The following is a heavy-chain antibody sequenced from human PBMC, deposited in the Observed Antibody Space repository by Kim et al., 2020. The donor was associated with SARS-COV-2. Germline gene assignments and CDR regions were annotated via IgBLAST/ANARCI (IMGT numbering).Heavy chain of an antibody. CDR2: IIPIFGTA. D-gene: IGHD3-10*01. CDR1: GGTFSSYA. J-gene: IGHJ6*02. V-gene: IGHV1-69*13. CDR3: ARAGGSGSYLYYYYGMDV. Sequence: SVKVSCKASGGTFSSYAISWVRQAPGQGLEWMGGIIPIFGTANYAQKFQGRVTITADESTSTAYMELSSLRSEDTAVYYCARAGGSGSYLYYYYGMDVWGQGTTVTVSS.